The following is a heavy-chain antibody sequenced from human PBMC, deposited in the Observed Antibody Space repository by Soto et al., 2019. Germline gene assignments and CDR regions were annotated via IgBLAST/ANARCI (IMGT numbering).Heavy chain of an antibody. CDR1: GYTFTSYG. CDR2: ISAYNGNT. CDR3: ARAGRYSSSWSNWFDP. Sequence: ASVKVSCKASGYTFTSYGISWVRQAPGQGLEWMGWISAYNGNTNYAQKLQGRVTMTTDTSTSTAYMELRSLRSDDTAVYYCARAGRYSSSWSNWFDPWGQGTQVTVSS. V-gene: IGHV1-18*01. J-gene: IGHJ5*02. D-gene: IGHD6-13*01.